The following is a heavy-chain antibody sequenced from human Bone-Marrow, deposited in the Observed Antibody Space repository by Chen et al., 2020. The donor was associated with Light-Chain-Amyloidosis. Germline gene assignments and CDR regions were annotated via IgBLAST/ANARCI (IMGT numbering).Heavy chain of an antibody. J-gene: IGHJ5*02. CDR1: GGSLSSYY. D-gene: IGHD1-26*01. Sequence: QVQLQESGPGLVKPSETLSLTCTVSGGSLSSYYWSWIRQPPGKGLEWIGYIYYSGSTNYNPSLKSRVTISVDTSKNQFSLKLSSVTAADTAVYYCARVAGGGWFDPWGQGTLVTVSS. CDR2: IYYSGST. V-gene: IGHV4-59*01. CDR3: ARVAGGGWFDP.